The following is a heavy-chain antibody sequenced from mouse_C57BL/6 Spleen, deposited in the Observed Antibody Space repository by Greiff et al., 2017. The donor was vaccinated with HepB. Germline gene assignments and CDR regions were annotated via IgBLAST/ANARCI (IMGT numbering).Heavy chain of an antibody. J-gene: IGHJ2*01. CDR3: AIIYYGNYGGVFDY. CDR2: IHPNSGST. Sequence: VQLQQPGAELVKPGASVKLSCKASGYTFTSYWMHWVKQRPGQGLEWIGMIHPNSGSTNYNEKFKSKATLTVDKSSSTAYMQLSSLTSEDSAVYYCAIIYYGNYGGVFDYWGQGTTLTVSS. D-gene: IGHD2-1*01. V-gene: IGHV1-64*01. CDR1: GYTFTSYW.